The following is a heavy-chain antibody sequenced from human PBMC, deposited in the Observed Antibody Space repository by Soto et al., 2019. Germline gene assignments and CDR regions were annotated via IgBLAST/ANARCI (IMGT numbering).Heavy chain of an antibody. CDR2: IYYSGST. CDR3: ATKTGGGWEDGMDV. V-gene: IGHV4-39*01. J-gene: IGHJ6*02. D-gene: IGHD6-19*01. Sequence: PSETLCLTCTVSGGSISSSSYYWGWIRQPPGKGLEWIGSIYYSGSTYYNPSLKSRVTISVDTSKNQFSLKLSSVTAADTAVYYCATKTGGGWEDGMDVWGQGTTVTVSS. CDR1: GGSISSSSYY.